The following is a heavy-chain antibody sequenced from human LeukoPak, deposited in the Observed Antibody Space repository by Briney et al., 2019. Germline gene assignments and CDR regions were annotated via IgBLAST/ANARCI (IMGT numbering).Heavy chain of an antibody. CDR3: AKDPVAAAGTFG. V-gene: IGHV3-30*02. CDR1: GFTFSSYG. Sequence: GGSLRLSCAASGFTFSSYGMHWVRQAPGKGLEWVAFIRYDGSNKYYADSVKGRFTISRDNSKNTLYLQMNSLRAEDTAVYYCAKDPVAAAGTFGWGQGTLVTVSS. D-gene: IGHD6-13*01. CDR2: IRYDGSNK. J-gene: IGHJ4*02.